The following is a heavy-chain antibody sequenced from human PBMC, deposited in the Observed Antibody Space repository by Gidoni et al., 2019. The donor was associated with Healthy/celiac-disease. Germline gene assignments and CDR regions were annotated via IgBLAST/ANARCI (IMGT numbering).Heavy chain of an antibody. D-gene: IGHD3-22*01. J-gene: IGHJ3*02. Sequence: EVQLVESGGGLVQPGGSLRLSCAASGFTFSDNYMDWVRPAPGKGLEWVGRTRNKANSYTTEYAASVKGRFTISRDDSKNSLYLQMNSLKTEDTAVYYCARVGNRKYYYDSGGPSDIWGQGTMVTVSS. CDR3: ARVGNRKYYYDSGGPSDI. V-gene: IGHV3-72*01. CDR1: GFTFSDNY. CDR2: TRNKANSYTT.